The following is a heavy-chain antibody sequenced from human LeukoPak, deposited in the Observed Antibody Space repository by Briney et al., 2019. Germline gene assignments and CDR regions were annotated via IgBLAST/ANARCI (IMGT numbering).Heavy chain of an antibody. Sequence: PSETLSLTCAVYGGSFSGYYWSWIRQPPGKGLEWIGEINHSGSTNYNPSLKSRVTISVDTSKKQFSLKLSSVTAADTAVYYCARRPRVTMVLRFDPWGQGTLVTVSS. CDR1: GGSFSGYY. D-gene: IGHD3-10*01. CDR3: ARRPRVTMVLRFDP. J-gene: IGHJ5*02. CDR2: INHSGST. V-gene: IGHV4-34*01.